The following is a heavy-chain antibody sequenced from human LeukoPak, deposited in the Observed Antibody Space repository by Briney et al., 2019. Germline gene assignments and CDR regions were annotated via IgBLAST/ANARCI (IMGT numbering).Heavy chain of an antibody. J-gene: IGHJ4*02. Sequence: GASVKVSCKASGYTFTSYGISWVRQAPGQGLEWMGWINTNTGNPTYAQGFTGRFVFSLDTSVSTAYLQISSLKAEDTAVYYCARDEGSGSYYNLFDYWGQGTLVTVSS. V-gene: IGHV7-4-1*02. CDR1: GYTFTSYG. CDR3: ARDEGSGSYYNLFDY. CDR2: INTNTGNP. D-gene: IGHD3-10*01.